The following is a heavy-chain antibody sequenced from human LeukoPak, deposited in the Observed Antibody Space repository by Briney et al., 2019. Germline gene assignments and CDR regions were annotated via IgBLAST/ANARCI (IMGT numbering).Heavy chain of an antibody. Sequence: SETLSRTCTVSAGSISSGSNYWRWIRQPAGKGLEWIGRIYTSGTTYYNPSLKSRVTISIDTSKNQFSLKMTSVTAADTALYYCARDFDSWGQGILVTASS. CDR3: ARDFDS. V-gene: IGHV4-61*02. CDR2: IYTSGTT. J-gene: IGHJ4*02. CDR1: AGSISSGSNY.